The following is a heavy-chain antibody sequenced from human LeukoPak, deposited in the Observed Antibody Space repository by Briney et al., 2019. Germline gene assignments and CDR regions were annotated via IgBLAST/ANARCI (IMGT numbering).Heavy chain of an antibody. J-gene: IGHJ4*02. CDR3: ARAGVVDFTNYGSATFDY. Sequence: GGSLRLSCAASGFTFSTHSMNWVRQAPGKGLEWVSSIISSSAYIYYADSVRGRFTISRDNAENSLFLQMNSLRVEDTAVYYCARAGVVDFTNYGSATFDYWGQGTLVTVSS. CDR2: IISSSAYI. V-gene: IGHV3-21*01. D-gene: IGHD4-11*01. CDR1: GFTFSTHS.